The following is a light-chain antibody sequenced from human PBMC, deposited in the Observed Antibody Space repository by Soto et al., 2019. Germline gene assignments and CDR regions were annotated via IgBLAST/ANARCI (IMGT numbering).Light chain of an antibody. V-gene: IGKV1-9*01. Sequence: DIQLTQSPPFVSASVGDRVTISCRASQGISSYLAWYQQKPGKAPKLLIYAASTLQSGVPSRFSGSGSGTEFTLTISSLQPEDFASYYCQQLTSHPPFAFGPGTKVDI. CDR2: AAS. J-gene: IGKJ3*01. CDR1: QGISSY. CDR3: QQLTSHPPFA.